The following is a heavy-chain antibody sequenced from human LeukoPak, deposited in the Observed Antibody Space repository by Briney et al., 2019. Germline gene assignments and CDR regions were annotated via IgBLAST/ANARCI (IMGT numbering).Heavy chain of an antibody. CDR3: ARGKGSPKIGTTVTTRYSYYYYYYMDV. Sequence: PSETLSLTCTVSGGSISSYYWSWIRQPPGKGLEWIGDIYYSGSTNYNPSLKSRVTISVDTSKNQFSLKLSSVTAADTAVYYCARGKGSPKIGTTVTTRYSYYYYYYMDVWGKGTTVTVSS. J-gene: IGHJ6*03. D-gene: IGHD4-17*01. CDR1: GGSISSYY. CDR2: IYYSGST. V-gene: IGHV4-59*01.